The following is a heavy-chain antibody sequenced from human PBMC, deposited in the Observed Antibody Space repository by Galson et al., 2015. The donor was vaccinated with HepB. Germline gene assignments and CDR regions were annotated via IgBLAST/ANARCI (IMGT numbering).Heavy chain of an antibody. CDR3: ARVRGTSWNPRTQHYYYYGMDV. D-gene: IGHD1-26*01. CDR1: GGSFSGYY. Sequence: ETLSLTCAVYGGSFSGYYWSWIRQPPGKGLEWIGEINHSGITNYNPSLKSRVTISVDTSKNQFSLKLSSVTAADTAVYYCARVRGTSWNPRTQHYYYYGMDVWGQGTTVTVSS. V-gene: IGHV4-34*01. CDR2: INHSGIT. J-gene: IGHJ6*02.